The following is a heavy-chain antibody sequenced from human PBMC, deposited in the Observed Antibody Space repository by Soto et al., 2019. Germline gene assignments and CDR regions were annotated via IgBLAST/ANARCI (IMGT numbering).Heavy chain of an antibody. D-gene: IGHD3-9*01. Sequence: PPETLSLTCTVSNGSIGTYYSTWVRQPPGKGLEWIGYVYYSGSTNYNPSLKSRVGMSIDTSKNQFSLELKSVTAADTATYFCVRDYLLTGFDTWGQGTLVTVSS. V-gene: IGHV4-59*01. CDR2: VYYSGST. CDR1: NGSIGTYY. CDR3: VRDYLLTGFDT. J-gene: IGHJ5*02.